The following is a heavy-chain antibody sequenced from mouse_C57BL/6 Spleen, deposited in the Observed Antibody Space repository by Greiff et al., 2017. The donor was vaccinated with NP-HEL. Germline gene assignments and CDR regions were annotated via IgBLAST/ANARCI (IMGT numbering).Heavy chain of an antibody. CDR3: TYYYDSSYVYAMDY. J-gene: IGHJ4*01. CDR1: GFSFSHYW. V-gene: IGHV6-3*01. Sequence: GGGLVQPGGSMKLSCVAPGFSFSHYWMHWVRQSPAKGLEWAAQIRLKFDYYATYYVESVNGRFTISSDDAKSSVYLQMNNLRAEDTRIYYYTYYYDSSYVYAMDYWGQGTSVTVSS. D-gene: IGHD1-1*01. CDR2: IRLKFDYYAT.